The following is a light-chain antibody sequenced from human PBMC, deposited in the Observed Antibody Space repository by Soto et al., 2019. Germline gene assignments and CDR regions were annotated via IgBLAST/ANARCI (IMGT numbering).Light chain of an antibody. Sequence: EIVLTQSPGTLSLSPGERATLSCRASQSVSSSYLAWYQQKPGQAPRLLIYGASSRATGIPDRFSGSASGTDFTLTISRLEPEDFAVYFCQQYGSSPWTFGQGTTVEIK. CDR1: QSVSSSY. V-gene: IGKV3-20*01. CDR3: QQYGSSPWT. J-gene: IGKJ1*01. CDR2: GAS.